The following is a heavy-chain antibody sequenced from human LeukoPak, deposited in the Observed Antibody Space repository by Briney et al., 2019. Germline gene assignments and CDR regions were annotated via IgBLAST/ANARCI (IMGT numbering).Heavy chain of an antibody. V-gene: IGHV7-4-1*02. J-gene: IGHJ4*02. Sequence: ASVKVSCKASGYTFTSNALGWVRQAPGQGLEWMGWINANTGNPTYAQGFTGRFVFSLDTSDNTAYLQISSLQAEDTAVYYCASFFCTSGLCYYLDYWGQGTLVTVSS. CDR2: INANTGNP. CDR3: ASFFCTSGLCYYLDY. D-gene: IGHD2-8*01. CDR1: GYTFTSNA.